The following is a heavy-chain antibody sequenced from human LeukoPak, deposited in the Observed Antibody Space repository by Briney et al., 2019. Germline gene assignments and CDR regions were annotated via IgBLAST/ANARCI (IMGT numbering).Heavy chain of an antibody. D-gene: IGHD2-8*01. CDR3: AGSTYDNRIDP. Sequence: PSETLSLTCTVSGGSISSSSYYCGWIRQPPGKGLEWIGSIYHSGSTYYNPSLKSRVTLSVETSKNQFSLKLSSVTAADTAVYYCAGSTYDNRIDPWGQGTLVTV. CDR2: IYHSGST. J-gene: IGHJ5*02. CDR1: GGSISSSSYY. V-gene: IGHV4-39*01.